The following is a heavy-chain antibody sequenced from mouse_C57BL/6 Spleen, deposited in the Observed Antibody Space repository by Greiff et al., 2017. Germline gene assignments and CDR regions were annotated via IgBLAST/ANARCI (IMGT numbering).Heavy chain of an antibody. V-gene: IGHV14-4*01. CDR1: GFNIKDDY. CDR2: IDPENGDT. J-gene: IGHJ3*01. Sequence: VQLQQSGAELVRPGASVKLSCTASGFNIKDDYMHWVKQRPEQGLEWIGWIDPENGDTEYASKFQGKATITADTSSNTAYLQLSSLTSEDTAVYYCTRGELRRFAYWGQGTLVTVSA. CDR3: TRGELRRFAY.